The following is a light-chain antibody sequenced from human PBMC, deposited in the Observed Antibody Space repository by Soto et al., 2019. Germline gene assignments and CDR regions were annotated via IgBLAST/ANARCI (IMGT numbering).Light chain of an antibody. J-gene: IGLJ2*01. CDR1: SSDVGFYDF. V-gene: IGLV2-11*01. CDR3: QSYDSSLSDSL. Sequence: QSALTQPRSVSGSPGQSVTISCTGSSSDVGFYDFVSWYQQHPGKAPKVMIFDVNKRPSGVPDRFSGSKSGTSASLAITGLQAGDEADYYCQSYDSSLSDSLFGGGTKLTVL. CDR2: DVN.